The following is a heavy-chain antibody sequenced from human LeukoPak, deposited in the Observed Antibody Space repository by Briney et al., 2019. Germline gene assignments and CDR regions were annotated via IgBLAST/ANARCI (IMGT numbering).Heavy chain of an antibody. D-gene: IGHD5-24*01. CDR3: ARQEMTQIHRYCDL. CDR1: GYSFTSYW. J-gene: IGHJ2*01. V-gene: IGHV5-51*01. CDR2: IYPDDSDT. Sequence: GESLKISCQGSGYSFTSYWIGWVRQMPGKGLEWMGMIYPDDSDTRYSPSFQGQVTISADKSSSTAYLQWSSLKASDTAIYYCARQEMTQIHRYCDLWGRGTLVTVSS.